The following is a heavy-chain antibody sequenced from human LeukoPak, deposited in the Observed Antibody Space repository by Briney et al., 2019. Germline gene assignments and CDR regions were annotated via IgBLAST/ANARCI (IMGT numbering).Heavy chain of an antibody. CDR1: NYSISTDYY. CDR2: FDHTGTT. J-gene: IGHJ4*02. CDR3: ARWVDLTVY. V-gene: IGHV4-38-2*02. Sequence: SETLSLTCTVSNYSISTDYYWGWIRQPPGKGLEWIGSFDHTGTTYYNPSLKSRVTTSVDTSNNQFSLRLSSVTAADTAVYYCARWVDLTVYWGQGTLVTVSS. D-gene: IGHD3-9*01.